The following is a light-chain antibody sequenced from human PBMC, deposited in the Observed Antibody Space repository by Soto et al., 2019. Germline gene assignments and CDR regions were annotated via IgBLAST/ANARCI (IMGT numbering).Light chain of an antibody. Sequence: DIQMTQSPSSVSASVGDRVTISCRASQDISNWLAWYQQKPGEAPKFLIYAASNLQSGVPSKFSVSGSGTDFTLTISSLQPEDFAVYYCQQARRFPITFGQGIRLEIK. V-gene: IGKV1-12*01. CDR2: AAS. J-gene: IGKJ5*01. CDR3: QQARRFPIT. CDR1: QDISNW.